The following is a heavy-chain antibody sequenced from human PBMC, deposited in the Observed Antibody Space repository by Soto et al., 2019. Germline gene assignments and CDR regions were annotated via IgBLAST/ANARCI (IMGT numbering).Heavy chain of an antibody. CDR2: ISGSGGST. CDR1: GFTFTNYA. Sequence: PGGSLRLSCAASGFTFTNYAMSWVRQAPGKGLEWVSGISGSGGSTYYADSVKGRFTISRDNSKNTLYLQMNSLRAEDTAVYYCAKFTVVVLAANFDYWGQGTLFPVPS. D-gene: IGHD2-2*01. V-gene: IGHV3-23*01. CDR3: AKFTVVVLAANFDY. J-gene: IGHJ4*02.